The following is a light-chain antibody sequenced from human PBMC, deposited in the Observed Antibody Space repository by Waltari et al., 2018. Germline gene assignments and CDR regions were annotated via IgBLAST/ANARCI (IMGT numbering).Light chain of an antibody. CDR3: QQSFVSPWT. CDR1: QSIATY. J-gene: IGKJ1*01. CDR2: AAS. V-gene: IGKV1-39*01. Sequence: DLQLTQSPSSLSAPIGDRVPLTCRSIQSIATYLNWYQEKPGKAPKLLIFAASRWYSGVPSRFSGSGSGTDFTLSISSLQPEDFATYYCQQSFVSPWTFGQGTKVEIK.